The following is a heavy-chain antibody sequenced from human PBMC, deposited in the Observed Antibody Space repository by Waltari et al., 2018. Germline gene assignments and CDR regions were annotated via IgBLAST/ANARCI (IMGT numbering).Heavy chain of an antibody. D-gene: IGHD1-1*01. CDR1: GFMFDEYT. Sequence: VQLVESGGGVVQPGGSLRLSCVASGFMFDEYTMHWVRQAPGRGLEWVALISLDGGRTSYADSVKGRFTISRDNKKKSLYLQMNSLTSQDSALYYCSKDLGGSYQLHSFHIWGQGTMVTVSS. V-gene: IGHV3-43*01. CDR3: SKDLGGSYQLHSFHI. J-gene: IGHJ3*02. CDR2: ISLDGGRT.